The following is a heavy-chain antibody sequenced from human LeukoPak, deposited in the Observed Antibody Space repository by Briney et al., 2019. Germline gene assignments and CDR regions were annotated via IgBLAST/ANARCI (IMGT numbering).Heavy chain of an antibody. CDR1: GFTFSSYA. Sequence: GRSLRLSCAASGFTFSSYAMHWVRQAPGKGLEWVAVISYDGSNKYYADSVEGRFTISRDNSKNTLYLQMNSLRAEDTAVYYCARGVRFLENFDYWGQGTLVTVSS. D-gene: IGHD3-3*01. V-gene: IGHV3-30*04. CDR3: ARGVRFLENFDY. J-gene: IGHJ4*02. CDR2: ISYDGSNK.